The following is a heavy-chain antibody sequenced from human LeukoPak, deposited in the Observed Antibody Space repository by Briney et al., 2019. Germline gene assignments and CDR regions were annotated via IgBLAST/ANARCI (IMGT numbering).Heavy chain of an antibody. CDR3: ASSYSSSSYFDY. Sequence: KPGGSLRLSCAASGFTFSSYSMNWVRQAPGKGLEWVSSISSSSSYIYYADSVKGRFTISRDNAKNSLYLQMNSLRAEDTAVYYCASSYSSSSYFDYWGQGTLVTVSS. V-gene: IGHV3-21*01. CDR1: GFTFSSYS. CDR2: ISSSSSYI. D-gene: IGHD6-6*01. J-gene: IGHJ4*02.